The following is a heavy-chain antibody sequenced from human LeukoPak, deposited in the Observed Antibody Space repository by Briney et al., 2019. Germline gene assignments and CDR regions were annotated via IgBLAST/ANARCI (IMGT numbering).Heavy chain of an antibody. D-gene: IGHD6-19*01. CDR2: LIQDGREK. CDR3: ASWGSVAGQRALDY. CDR1: GFTFSRYW. J-gene: IGHJ4*02. Sequence: GGSLRLSCVASGFTFSRYWMTWVRQAPGKGLEWVATLIQDGREKRYVDSVKGRFTISRDNTKNSVYLEMNSLRAEDTAVYFCASWGSVAGQRALDYWGQGTLVTVSS. V-gene: IGHV3-7*03.